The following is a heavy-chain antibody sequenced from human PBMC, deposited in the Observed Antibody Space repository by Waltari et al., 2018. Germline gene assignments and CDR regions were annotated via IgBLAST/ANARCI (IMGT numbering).Heavy chain of an antibody. D-gene: IGHD6-13*01. Sequence: QVQLVQSGAEVTKPGASVKVSCKASGYTSTGYYMHWVRLAPGQGLEWMGRINPNSGGTNYAQKFQGRVTMTRDTSISTAYMELSRLRSDDTAVYYCARALRIAAAGIDYWGQGTLVTVSS. CDR1: GYTSTGYY. CDR2: INPNSGGT. J-gene: IGHJ4*02. CDR3: ARALRIAAAGIDY. V-gene: IGHV1-2*06.